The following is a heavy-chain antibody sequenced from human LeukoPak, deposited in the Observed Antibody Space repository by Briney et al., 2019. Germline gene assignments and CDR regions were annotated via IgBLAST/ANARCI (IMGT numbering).Heavy chain of an antibody. D-gene: IGHD3-3*01. CDR1: GYTFTSFY. CDR3: AIMGGTYYDFWSGSNTRGPFDY. Sequence: GASVKVSCKASGYTFTSFYMYWVRQAPGQGLEWMGMINPSGGRTTYAQRFQGRVTMTRDTSTSTVYMELGSLRSEDTAVYYCAIMGGTYYDFWSGSNTRGPFDYWGQGTLVTVSS. CDR2: INPSGGRT. V-gene: IGHV1-46*01. J-gene: IGHJ4*02.